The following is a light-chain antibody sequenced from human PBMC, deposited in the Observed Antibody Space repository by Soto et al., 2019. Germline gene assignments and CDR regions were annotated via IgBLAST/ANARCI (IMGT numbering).Light chain of an antibody. CDR3: QRFDTYSVNA. CDR2: KAS. V-gene: IGKV1-5*03. CDR1: QSISSW. J-gene: IGKJ2*01. Sequence: DIQMTQSPSTLSACVGDRVIITCRASQSISSWLAWYQQKPGKAPKLLMYKASTLQSGVPSRFSGSGSGTEFTLTISSLQPDDFATYYCQRFDTYSVNAFGQGTRLEIK.